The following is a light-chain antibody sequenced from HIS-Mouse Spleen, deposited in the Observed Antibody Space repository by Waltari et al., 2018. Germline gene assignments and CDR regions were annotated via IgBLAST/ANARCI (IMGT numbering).Light chain of an antibody. V-gene: IGKV1-39*01. J-gene: IGKJ1*01. CDR1: QSISSY. CDR3: QQSYSTPGT. CDR2: SAS. Sequence: DIQMTQSPSSLSASVGDRFTITCRASQSISSYLNLYQQKPGKAPKLLIYSASSLQSGGPSRFSGSGSGTDFTLTISSLQPEDFATYYCQQSYSTPGTFGQGTKVEIK.